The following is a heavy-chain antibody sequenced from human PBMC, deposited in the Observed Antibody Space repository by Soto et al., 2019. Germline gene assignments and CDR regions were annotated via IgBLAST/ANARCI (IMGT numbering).Heavy chain of an antibody. CDR1: GYTFTSYY. Sequence: GASVKVSCKASGYTFTSYYMHWVRQAPGQGLEWMGIINPSGGSTSYAQKFQGRVTMTRDTSTSTVYMELSSLRSEDTAVYYCARFPPDDFWSGYYLNYYYDVMDVWGQGTTDTVSS. J-gene: IGHJ6*02. V-gene: IGHV1-46*01. CDR3: ARFPPDDFWSGYYLNYYYDVMDV. CDR2: INPSGGST. D-gene: IGHD3-3*01.